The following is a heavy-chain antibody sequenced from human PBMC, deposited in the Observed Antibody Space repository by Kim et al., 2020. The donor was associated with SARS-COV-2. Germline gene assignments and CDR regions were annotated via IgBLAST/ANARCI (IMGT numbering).Heavy chain of an antibody. V-gene: IGHV3-33*01. CDR2: IWYDGSNK. Sequence: GGSLRLSCAASGFTFSSYGMHWVRQAPGKGLEWVAVIWYDGSNKYYADSVKGRFTISRDNSKNTLYLQMNSLRAEDTAVYYCAREKSYNGTPFPVGAFDIWGQGTMVTVSS. J-gene: IGHJ3*02. D-gene: IGHD3-10*01. CDR1: GFTFSSYG. CDR3: AREKSYNGTPFPVGAFDI.